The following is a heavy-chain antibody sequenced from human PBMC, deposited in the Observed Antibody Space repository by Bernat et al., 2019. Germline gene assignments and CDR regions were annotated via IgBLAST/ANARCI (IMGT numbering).Heavy chain of an antibody. CDR3: TRADRQ. J-gene: IGHJ4*02. CDR1: GGSIYSGDNY. CDR2: IYYSGST. D-gene: IGHD3-16*02. Sequence: QVHLQESGPGLVKPAQTLSLTCTVSGGSIYSGDNYWSWIRQTPGKGLEWIGCIYYSGSTYYNPSLKSRVTISMDTSNNQFSLSLGSVTAADTALYYCTRADRQWGQGTLVTVSS. V-gene: IGHV4-30-4*01.